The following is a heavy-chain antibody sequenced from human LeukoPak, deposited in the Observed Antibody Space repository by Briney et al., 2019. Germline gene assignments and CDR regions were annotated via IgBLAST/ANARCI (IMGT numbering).Heavy chain of an antibody. J-gene: IGHJ3*02. CDR3: ARDQGEGSHRHAFDI. D-gene: IGHD2-21*01. Sequence: SSETLSLTCTVSGGSVSSADYYWSWIRHPPGKTLEWIGYIYHTGSNNYKYSLKSRVTISLDTSKNRFSLRLTSMTAADTAIYYCARDQGEGSHRHAFDIRGQGTMVTVSS. V-gene: IGHV4-61*08. CDR2: IYHTGSN. CDR1: GGSVSSADYY.